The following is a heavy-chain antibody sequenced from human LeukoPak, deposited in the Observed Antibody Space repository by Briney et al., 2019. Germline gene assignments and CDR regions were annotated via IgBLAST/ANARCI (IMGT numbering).Heavy chain of an antibody. D-gene: IGHD6-13*01. CDR3: ARDRQQLVRGDYFDY. CDR1: GGAFNTYY. V-gene: IGHV4-59*12. CDR2: VYYTGTT. J-gene: IGHJ4*02. Sequence: SETLSLTCTVSGGAFNTYYWSWIRQPPGRGLEGIGFVYYTGTTNYNPSLKSRVTISVDTSRNEFSLRLSSVTAADTAVYYCARDRQQLVRGDYFDYWGQGTLVTVSS.